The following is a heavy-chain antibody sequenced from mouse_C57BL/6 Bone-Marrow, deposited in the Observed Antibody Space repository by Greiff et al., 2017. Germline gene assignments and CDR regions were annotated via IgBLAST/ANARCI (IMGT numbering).Heavy chain of an antibody. V-gene: IGHV5-6*02. Sequence: EVNLVESGGDLVKPGGSLKLSCAASGFTFSSYGMSWVRQTPDKRLEWVATISSGGSYTYYPDSVKGRFTISRDNAKNTLDLQMSSLKSEDTAMYYCASRRDDGYWAPFAYWGQGTLVTVSA. D-gene: IGHD2-3*01. CDR3: ASRRDDGYWAPFAY. CDR2: ISSGGSYT. CDR1: GFTFSSYG. J-gene: IGHJ3*01.